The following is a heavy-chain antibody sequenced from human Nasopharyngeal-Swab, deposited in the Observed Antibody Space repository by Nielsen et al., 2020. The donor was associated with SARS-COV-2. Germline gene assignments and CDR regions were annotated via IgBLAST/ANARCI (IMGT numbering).Heavy chain of an antibody. D-gene: IGHD3/OR15-3a*01. CDR3: ASEWTEKAYDI. J-gene: IGHJ3*02. Sequence: GESLKISCAASGFSFSNYGMSWVRQAPGKGLEWVSRIKTDGSRTVYADSVRGRFTISRDNVKNTLYMEMNSLRADDTAVYYCASEWTEKAYDIWGQGTMVTVSS. V-gene: IGHV3-74*01. CDR2: IKTDGSRT. CDR1: GFSFSNYG.